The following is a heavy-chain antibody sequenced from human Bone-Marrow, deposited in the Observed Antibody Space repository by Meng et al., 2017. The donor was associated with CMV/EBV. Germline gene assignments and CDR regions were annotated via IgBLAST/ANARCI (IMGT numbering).Heavy chain of an antibody. V-gene: IGHV4-34*09. J-gene: IGHJ4*02. CDR2: INHSGST. D-gene: IGHD4-17*01. Sequence: LRLSCAVYGGSFSGYYWSWIRQPPGKGLEWIGEINHSGSTNYNPSLKSRVTISVDTSKNQFSLKLSSVTAADTAVYYCARERLDYGDYDYWGQGTLVTVSS. CDR1: GGSFSGYY. CDR3: ARERLDYGDYDY.